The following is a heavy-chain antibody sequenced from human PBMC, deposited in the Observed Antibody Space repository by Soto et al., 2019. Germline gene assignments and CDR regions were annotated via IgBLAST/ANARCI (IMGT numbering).Heavy chain of an antibody. V-gene: IGHV3-11*01. J-gene: IGHJ3*02. CDR3: ARDDGVVVPAAILSNAFDI. CDR2: ISSSGSTI. D-gene: IGHD2-2*01. Sequence: GGSLRLSCAASGFTFSDYYMSWIRQAPGKGLEWVSYISSSGSTIYYADSVKGRFTISRDNAKNSLYLQMNSLRAEDTAVYYCARDDGVVVPAAILSNAFDIWGQGTMVTVSS. CDR1: GFTFSDYY.